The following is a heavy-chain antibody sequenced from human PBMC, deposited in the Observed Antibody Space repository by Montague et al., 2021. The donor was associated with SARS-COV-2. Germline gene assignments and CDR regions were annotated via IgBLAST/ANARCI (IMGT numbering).Heavy chain of an antibody. V-gene: IGHV4-59*08. CDR1: GGSISSSY. CDR2: IYYSGST. Sequence: SETLSLTCTVSGGSISSSYWSWIRQPPGKGLEWIGYIYYSGSTNYNPSLKSRVTLSVDPSKNQFSLKLSSVTAADTAVYYCARHDPVGGVQPWGQGTLVTVSS. CDR3: ARHDPVGGVQP. D-gene: IGHD6-19*01. J-gene: IGHJ5*02.